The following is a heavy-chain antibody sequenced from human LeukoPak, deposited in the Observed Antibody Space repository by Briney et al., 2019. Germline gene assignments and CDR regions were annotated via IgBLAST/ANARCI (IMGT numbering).Heavy chain of an antibody. Sequence: PGGSLRLSCAASGFTFSDYYMSWIRQAPGKGLEWLSYISSRGKTTHFADSVKGRFSVSRDNTNNTLYVPMNSLRAEDTAVYFCARGRDGYKYWGQGTLVTVSS. CDR2: ISSRGKTT. J-gene: IGHJ4*02. V-gene: IGHV3-11*01. D-gene: IGHD5-24*01. CDR3: ARGRDGYKY. CDR1: GFTFSDYY.